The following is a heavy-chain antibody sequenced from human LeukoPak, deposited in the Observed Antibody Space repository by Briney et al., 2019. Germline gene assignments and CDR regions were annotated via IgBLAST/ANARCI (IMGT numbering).Heavy chain of an antibody. Sequence: PGGSLRLSCAVSGFTFSDYWMTWVRQAPGMGLEWVSYITSSSTIYYADSVKGRFTISRDNAKKSVYLQMNSLRAEDTAVYYCAKVGYGVYAMDVWGQGTTVTVSS. CDR2: ITSSSTI. J-gene: IGHJ6*02. D-gene: IGHD2-8*01. V-gene: IGHV3-69-1*01. CDR3: AKVGYGVYAMDV. CDR1: GFTFSDYW.